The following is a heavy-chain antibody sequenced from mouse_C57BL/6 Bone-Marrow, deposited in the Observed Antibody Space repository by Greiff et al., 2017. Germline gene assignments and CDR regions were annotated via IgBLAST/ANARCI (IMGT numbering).Heavy chain of an antibody. V-gene: IGHV14-4*01. J-gene: IGHJ2*01. CDR3: NTMMFDY. D-gene: IGHD2-3*01. Sequence: EVKLMESGAELVRPGASVKLSCTASGFNIKDDYMHWVKQRPEQGLEWIGWIDPENGDTEYASKFQGKATITADTSSNTAYLQLSSLTSEDTAVYYCNTMMFDYWGQGTTLTVSA. CDR1: GFNIKDDY. CDR2: IDPENGDT.